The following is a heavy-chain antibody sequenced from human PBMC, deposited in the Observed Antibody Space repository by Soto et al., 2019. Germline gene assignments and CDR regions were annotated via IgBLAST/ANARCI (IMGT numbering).Heavy chain of an antibody. D-gene: IGHD6-19*01. V-gene: IGHV1-46*01. Sequence: ASVKVSCKASGYTFTSYYMHWVRQAPGQGLEWMGIINPSGGSTSYAQKFQGRVTMTRGTSTSTVYMELSSLRSEDTAVYYCARTLHSSGWDFDPWGQGTLVTVS. CDR2: INPSGGST. CDR3: ARTLHSSGWDFDP. J-gene: IGHJ5*02. CDR1: GYTFTSYY.